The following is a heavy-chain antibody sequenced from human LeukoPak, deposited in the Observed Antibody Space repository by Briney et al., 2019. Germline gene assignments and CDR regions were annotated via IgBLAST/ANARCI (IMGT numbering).Heavy chain of an antibody. J-gene: IGHJ3*02. CDR2: IYYSGST. Sequence: SETLSLTCTVSGGSISSGGYYWSWIRQHPGKGLEWLGYIYYSGSTYYNPSLKSRVTISVDTSKNQFSLKLSSVTAADTAVYYCARAKGGKAGGDAFDIWGQGTMVTVSS. CDR1: GGSISSGGYY. D-gene: IGHD1-26*01. CDR3: ARAKGGKAGGDAFDI. V-gene: IGHV4-31*03.